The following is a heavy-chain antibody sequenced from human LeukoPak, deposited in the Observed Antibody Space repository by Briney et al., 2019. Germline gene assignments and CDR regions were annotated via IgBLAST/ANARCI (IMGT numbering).Heavy chain of an antibody. CDR2: ISYDGSNK. D-gene: IGHD6-19*01. V-gene: IGHV3-30*18. CDR1: GFTLSSYG. CDR3: AKSGYTSGWYHWFDL. J-gene: IGHJ5*02. Sequence: GGSLRLSCAASGFTLSSYGMHWVRQAPGKGLEWVAIISYDGSNKYYADSVKGRFTIARDNSKNTLSLQMNSLRAEDTAVYSCAKSGYTSGWYHWFDLWGQGTLVTVPP.